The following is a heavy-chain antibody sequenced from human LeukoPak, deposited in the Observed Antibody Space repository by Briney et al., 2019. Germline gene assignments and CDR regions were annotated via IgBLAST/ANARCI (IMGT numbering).Heavy chain of an antibody. CDR3: ARDPGAAKTGTWG. J-gene: IGHJ4*02. V-gene: IGHV3-53*01. CDR1: GVTVSNNY. Sequence: GGSLRLSCAASGVTVSNNYMSWIRQAPGKGLELVSVIFSGDSTYYADSVKGRFTISRDSSRNTLYLQMNSLKVEDTAVYYCARDPGAAKTGTWGWGQGTLVTVSS. CDR2: IFSGDST. D-gene: IGHD6-13*01.